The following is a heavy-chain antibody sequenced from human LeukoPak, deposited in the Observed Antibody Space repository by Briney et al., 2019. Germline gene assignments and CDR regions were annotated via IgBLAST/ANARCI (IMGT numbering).Heavy chain of an antibody. CDR2: ISGSGTNI. Sequence: GGSLRLSCAASGXTFSGYSMTWVRQAPGKGLEWVSYISGSGTNIYNADSVKGRFTISRDNAKNSMYLQMNSLRDEDTAVYYCVRETAYSFDCWGQGTLVTVSS. CDR3: VRETAYSFDC. J-gene: IGHJ4*02. D-gene: IGHD1-14*01. V-gene: IGHV3-48*02. CDR1: GXTFSGYS.